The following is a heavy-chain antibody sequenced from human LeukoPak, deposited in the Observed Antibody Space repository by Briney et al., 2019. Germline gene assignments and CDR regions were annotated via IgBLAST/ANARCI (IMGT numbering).Heavy chain of an antibody. J-gene: IGHJ4*02. CDR3: AKGGYGSGSYPALY. CDR2: IRYDGSNK. CDR1: GFTFNSYS. V-gene: IGHV3-30*02. D-gene: IGHD3-10*01. Sequence: GGSLRLSCAASGFTFNSYSMNWVRQAPGKGLEWVAFIRYDGSNKYYADSVKGRFTIPRDNSKNTLYLQMNSLRAEDTAVYYCAKGGYGSGSYPALYWGQGTLVTVSS.